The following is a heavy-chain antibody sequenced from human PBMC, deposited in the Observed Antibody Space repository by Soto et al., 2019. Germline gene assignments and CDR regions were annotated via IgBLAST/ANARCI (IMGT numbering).Heavy chain of an antibody. J-gene: IGHJ4*02. V-gene: IGHV1-69*12. CDR2: IIPIFGTT. CDR1: GGTFSSYA. Sequence: QVQLVQSGAEVKKPGSSVKVSCKAFGGTFSSYAINWIRQAPGQGLEWMGGIIPIFGTTTYAQRFQARVTITADESTSTAYMERGSLRSEDTALYYCAGDGGAAAFDFWGQGTLVTVSS. CDR3: AGDGGAAAFDF. D-gene: IGHD2-2*01.